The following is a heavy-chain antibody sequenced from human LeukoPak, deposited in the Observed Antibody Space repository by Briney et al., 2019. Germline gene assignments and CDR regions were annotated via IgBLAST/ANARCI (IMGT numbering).Heavy chain of an antibody. D-gene: IGHD2-21*02. CDR1: GFTFSSYA. V-gene: IGHV3-23*01. J-gene: IGHJ5*02. CDR3: AKDPPVGVVTAIHNWFDP. Sequence: GRSLRLSCAASGFTFSSYAMSWVRQAPGKGLEWVSAISGSGGSTYYADSVKGRFTISRDNSKNTLYLQMNSLSAEDTAVYYCAKDPPVGVVTAIHNWFDPWAREPWSPSPQ. CDR2: ISGSGGST.